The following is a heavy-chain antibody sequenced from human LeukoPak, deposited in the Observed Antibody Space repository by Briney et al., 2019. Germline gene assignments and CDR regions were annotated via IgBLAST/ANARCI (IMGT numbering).Heavy chain of an antibody. D-gene: IGHD4-17*01. Sequence: ASVKVSCKASGYTFAGYYMHWVRQAPGQGLEWMGWIKPNSGGTQYAQKFQGRVTVARDTSISTAYMELSRLRSDDTAVYYCASAESHDYGETWGQGTLVTVSS. J-gene: IGHJ4*02. V-gene: IGHV1-2*02. CDR3: ASAESHDYGET. CDR2: IKPNSGGT. CDR1: GYTFAGYY.